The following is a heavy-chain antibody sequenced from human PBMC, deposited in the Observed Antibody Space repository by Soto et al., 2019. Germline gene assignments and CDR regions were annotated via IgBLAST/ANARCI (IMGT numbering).Heavy chain of an antibody. CDR3: ARDQLENYYYYGMDV. Sequence: GSLRLSCAASGFTFSSYGMHWVRQAPGKGLEWVAVIWYDGSNKYYADSVKGRFTISRDNSKNTLYLQMNSLRAEDTAVYYCARDQLENYYYYGMDVWGQGTTVTVSS. CDR1: GFTFSSYG. J-gene: IGHJ6*02. D-gene: IGHD6-6*01. V-gene: IGHV3-33*01. CDR2: IWYDGSNK.